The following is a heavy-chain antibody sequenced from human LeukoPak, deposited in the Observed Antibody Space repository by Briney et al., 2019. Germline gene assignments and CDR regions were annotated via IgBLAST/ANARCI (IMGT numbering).Heavy chain of an antibody. D-gene: IGHD2-2*01. Sequence: PSETLSLTCTVSGGSISSGSYYWSWIRQPAGKGLEWIGRIYTGGSTNYNPSLKSRVTISVDTSKNQFSLKLSSVTAADTAVYYCARGRSLGSTYYFDYWGQGTLVTVSS. CDR1: GGSISSGSYY. CDR3: ARGRSLGSTYYFDY. CDR2: IYTGGST. J-gene: IGHJ4*02. V-gene: IGHV4-61*02.